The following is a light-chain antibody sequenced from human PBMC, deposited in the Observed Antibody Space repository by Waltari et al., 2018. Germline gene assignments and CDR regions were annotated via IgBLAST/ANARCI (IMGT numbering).Light chain of an antibody. CDR2: GTS. V-gene: IGKV3-20*01. CDR1: QSIGSY. Sequence: EVVLTQSPGTLSLSPGEGATLSCSASQSIGSYLGWYQQKPGQAPRPLISGTSSRATGIPDRFIGSGSGTDFTLTISSLDPEDFAVYYCQQYASTPPTFGQGTKLE. CDR3: QQYASTPPT. J-gene: IGKJ1*01.